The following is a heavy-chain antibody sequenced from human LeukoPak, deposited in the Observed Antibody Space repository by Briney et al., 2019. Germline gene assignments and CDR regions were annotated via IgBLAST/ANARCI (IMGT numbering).Heavy chain of an antibody. J-gene: IGHJ3*02. CDR2: ISSSSSYI. CDR1: GFTFSSYS. V-gene: IGHV3-21*04. D-gene: IGHD2-21*02. Sequence: GGSLRLSCAASGFTFSSYSMNWVRQAPGKGLEWVSSISSSSSYIYYADSVKGRFTISRDNAKNSLYLQMNSLRAEDMALYYCAKVKYCGGDCYSSAFDIWGQGTMVTVSS. CDR3: AKVKYCGGDCYSSAFDI.